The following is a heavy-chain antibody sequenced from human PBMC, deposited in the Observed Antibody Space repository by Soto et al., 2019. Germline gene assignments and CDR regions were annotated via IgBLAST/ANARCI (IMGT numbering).Heavy chain of an antibody. Sequence: PGGSLRLSCTASGLPHSNFAMMWVRQAPGKGLECISGIYGSGRGMEYADSVKGRFTISRDNSKNTVYLQMTDLRVDDTAVYYCAKDAVYNDGLWLMDHWGQGTQVTVSS. D-gene: IGHD2-21*01. CDR1: GLPHSNFA. J-gene: IGHJ4*02. CDR3: AKDAVYNDGLWLMDH. V-gene: IGHV3-23*05. CDR2: IYGSGRGM.